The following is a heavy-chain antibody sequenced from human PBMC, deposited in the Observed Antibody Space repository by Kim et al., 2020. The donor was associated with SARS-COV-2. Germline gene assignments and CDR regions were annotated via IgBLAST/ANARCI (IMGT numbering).Heavy chain of an antibody. CDR3: ALLAAAGAGYGMDV. V-gene: IGHV3-23*01. J-gene: IGHJ6*02. D-gene: IGHD6-13*01. Sequence: ADSGEGRFTTSRENSKNPLYLQMNSLRAEDTAVYYCALLAAAGAGYGMDVWGQGTTVTVSS.